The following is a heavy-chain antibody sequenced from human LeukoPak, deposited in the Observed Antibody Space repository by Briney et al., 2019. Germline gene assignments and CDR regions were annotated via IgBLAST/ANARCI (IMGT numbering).Heavy chain of an antibody. D-gene: IGHD4-17*01. CDR3: ARANLYGDLYYYGMDV. CDR1: GGSISSYY. J-gene: IGHJ6*02. Sequence: MPSETLSLTCTVSGGSISSYYWSWIRQPPGKGLEWIGYIYYSGSTNYNPSPKSRVTISVDTSKNQFSLKLSSVTAADTAVYYCARANLYGDLYYYGMDVWGQGTTVTVSS. CDR2: IYYSGST. V-gene: IGHV4-59*01.